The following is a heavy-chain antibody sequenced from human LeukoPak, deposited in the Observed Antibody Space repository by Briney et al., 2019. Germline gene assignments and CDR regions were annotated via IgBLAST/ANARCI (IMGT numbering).Heavy chain of an antibody. CDR2: INSDGSST. D-gene: IGHD6-19*01. Sequence: GGSLRLSCAASGFTFSSYWMHWVRQAPGKGLVWVSRINSDGSSTSYADSVKGRFTISRDNAKNTLYLQMNSLRAEDTAVYYCARADQAVAGFLFDYWGQGTLVTVSS. V-gene: IGHV3-74*01. CDR3: ARADQAVAGFLFDY. CDR1: GFTFSSYW. J-gene: IGHJ4*02.